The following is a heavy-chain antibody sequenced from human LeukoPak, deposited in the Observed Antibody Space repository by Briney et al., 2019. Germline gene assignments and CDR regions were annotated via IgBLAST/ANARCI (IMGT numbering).Heavy chain of an antibody. CDR3: ARAEWYSSSWPNAFDI. V-gene: IGHV4-59*01. CDR1: GGSISSYY. J-gene: IGHJ3*02. CDR2: IYYSGST. Sequence: SETLSLTCTVSGGSISSYYWSWIRQPPGKGLEWIGYIYYSGSTNYNPSLKSRVTISVDTSKNQFSLKLSSVTAADTAVYYCARAEWYSSSWPNAFDIWGQGTMGTVSS. D-gene: IGHD6-13*01.